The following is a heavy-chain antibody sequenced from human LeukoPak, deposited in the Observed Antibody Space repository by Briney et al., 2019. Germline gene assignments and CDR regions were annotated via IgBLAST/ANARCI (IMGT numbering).Heavy chain of an antibody. Sequence: SETLSLTCTVSGGSISNYYWSWIRQPPGKGLEWIGYIYNSGSTGYNPSLKSRVTISLDTSKNQFSLKLSSVTAADTAVYYCARESDWLLNYWGQGTLVTVSS. J-gene: IGHJ4*02. CDR1: GGSISNYY. CDR3: ARESDWLLNY. CDR2: IYNSGST. V-gene: IGHV4-59*01. D-gene: IGHD3-9*01.